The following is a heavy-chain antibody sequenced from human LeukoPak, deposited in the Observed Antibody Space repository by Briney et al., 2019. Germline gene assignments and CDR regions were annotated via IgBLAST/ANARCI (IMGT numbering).Heavy chain of an antibody. CDR2: ILTSGTT. CDR1: GGPVSSYY. Sequence: PSETLSLTCSVSGGPVSSYYWTWVRQSAEKGLEWIGRILTSGTTNFNPFLKGRVTISVKTSKNQFSRKLTSVEAADRAVYYLATDRYYYMDVWGKGTTVTVSS. J-gene: IGHJ6*03. CDR3: ATDRYYYMDV. V-gene: IGHV4-4*07.